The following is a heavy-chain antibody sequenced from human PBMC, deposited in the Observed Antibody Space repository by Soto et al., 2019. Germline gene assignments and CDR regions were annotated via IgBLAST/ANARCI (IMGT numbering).Heavy chain of an antibody. CDR3: ARQGSVLRYFDWS. J-gene: IGHJ5*02. CDR1: GGSISSYY. CDR2: IYYSGST. V-gene: IGHV4-59*06. D-gene: IGHD3-9*01. Sequence: SETLSLTCTVSGGSISSYYWSWIRQHPGKGLEWIGYIYYSGSTYYNPSLKSRVTISVDTSKNQFSLKLSSVTAADTAVYYCARQGSVLRYFDWSWGQGTLVTVSS.